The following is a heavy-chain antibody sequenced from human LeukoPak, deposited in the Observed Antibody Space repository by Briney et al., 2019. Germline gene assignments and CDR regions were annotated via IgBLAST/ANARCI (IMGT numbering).Heavy chain of an antibody. Sequence: PGGSLRLSCAASGFTFSSYWMHWVRQAPGKGLVWVSRINSDGSSTSYADSVKGRFTISRDNAQNSLSLQMNSLSADDTAVYYCARLGATSSGKYYFDYWGQGTLVTVSS. D-gene: IGHD6-25*01. CDR2: INSDGSST. J-gene: IGHJ4*02. CDR1: GFTFSSYW. V-gene: IGHV3-74*01. CDR3: ARLGATSSGKYYFDY.